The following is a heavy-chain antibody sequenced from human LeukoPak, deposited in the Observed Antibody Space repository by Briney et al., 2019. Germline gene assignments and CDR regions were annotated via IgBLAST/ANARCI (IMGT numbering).Heavy chain of an antibody. CDR2: MNPNSGNT. J-gene: IGHJ4*02. V-gene: IGHV1-8*01. Sequence: ASVNVSFKASGYTFTSYDINWVRQATGQGLEWMGWMNPNSGNTGYAQKFQGRVTMTRNTSISTAYMELSSLRSEDTAVYYCARNEGNYYDSSGYYYWGQGTLVTVSS. D-gene: IGHD3-22*01. CDR3: ARNEGNYYDSSGYYY. CDR1: GYTFTSYD.